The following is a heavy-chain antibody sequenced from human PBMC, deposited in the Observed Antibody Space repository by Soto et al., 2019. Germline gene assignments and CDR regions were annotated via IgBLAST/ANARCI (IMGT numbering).Heavy chain of an antibody. J-gene: IGHJ4*02. Sequence: EGSLRLSCAASGFTFSSYSINWVRQAPGKGLEWVSYIGSSSTTIYYADSVKGLFIISRDNAKNSLYLQMNGLSPEETAGYYCAREQQLAFDNWGQGTRVTVSS. CDR2: IGSSSTTI. CDR3: AREQQLAFDN. CDR1: GFTFSSYS. D-gene: IGHD6-13*01. V-gene: IGHV3-48*01.